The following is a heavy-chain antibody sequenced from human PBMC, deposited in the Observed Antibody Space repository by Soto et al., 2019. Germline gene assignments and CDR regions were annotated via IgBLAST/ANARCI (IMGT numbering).Heavy chain of an antibody. CDR1: GYSFSSYY. CDR2: INPRGDST. Sequence: QVQLVQSGAEVKNPGASMKVSCKASGYSFSSYYMHWVRQAPGQGLEWMGVINPRGDSTNHAQKFLGRVTVTRDTSTSTVYLDLSSLRSEDSAVYYCARAPAPRFGELFGYDYWGQGTLVTVSS. CDR3: ARAPAPRFGELFGYDY. D-gene: IGHD3-10*01. J-gene: IGHJ4*02. V-gene: IGHV1-46*03.